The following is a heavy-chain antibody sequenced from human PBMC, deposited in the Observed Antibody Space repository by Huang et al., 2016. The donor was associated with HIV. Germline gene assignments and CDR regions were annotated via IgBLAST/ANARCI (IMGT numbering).Heavy chain of an antibody. CDR2: INNGGST. CDR3: ASLFFDY. Sequence: QVQLQQWGAGVLKPSETLSLTCAVYGGSFSGYYWSWIRQSPGKGLEWIGEINNGGSTNYIPSLKSRVTMSVDTSKNQFSLKLSSVTAADTAVYYCASLFFDYWGQGILVTVSS. V-gene: IGHV4-34*01. CDR1: GGSFSGYY. J-gene: IGHJ4*02.